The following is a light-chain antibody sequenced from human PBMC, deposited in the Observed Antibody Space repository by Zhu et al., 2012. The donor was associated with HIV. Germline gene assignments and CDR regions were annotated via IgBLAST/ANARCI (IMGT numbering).Light chain of an antibody. CDR3: QQRSSWPLT. CDR2: DAS. CDR1: QSIGSY. V-gene: IGKV3-11*01. Sequence: IVLTQSPPTLSLSPGERATLSCRASQSIGSYLAWYQQKPGQAPRLLMYDASNRATGISARFSGSGSGTDFTLTISSLEPEDFALYYCQQRSSWPLTFGGGTKVEIK. J-gene: IGKJ4*01.